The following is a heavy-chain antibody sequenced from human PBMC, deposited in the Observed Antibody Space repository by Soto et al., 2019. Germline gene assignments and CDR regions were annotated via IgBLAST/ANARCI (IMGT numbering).Heavy chain of an antibody. D-gene: IGHD3-10*01. J-gene: IGHJ6*02. CDR2: IIPIFGTA. Sequence: SVKVSCKASGGTFSSYAISWVRQAPGQGLEWMGGIIPIFGTANYAQKFQGRVTITADESTSTAYMELSSLRLTDTAVYYCASDMDYYHYYGMDVWGQGTTVTVSS. CDR3: ASDMDYYHYYGMDV. V-gene: IGHV1-69*13. CDR1: GGTFSSYA.